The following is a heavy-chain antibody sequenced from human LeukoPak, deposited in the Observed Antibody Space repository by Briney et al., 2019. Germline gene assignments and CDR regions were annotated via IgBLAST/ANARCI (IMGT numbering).Heavy chain of an antibody. V-gene: IGHV4-39*02. CDR3: AREDPTIFGVSWRYNWFDP. J-gene: IGHJ5*02. Sequence: SETLSLTCTVSGGSISSSRYHWGWIRQPPGKGLEWIGSIYYSGSTYYNPSLKSRVTISVDTSKNQFSLKLSSVTAADTAVYYCAREDPTIFGVSWRYNWFDPWGQGTLVTVSS. D-gene: IGHD3-3*01. CDR2: IYYSGST. CDR1: GGSISSSRYH.